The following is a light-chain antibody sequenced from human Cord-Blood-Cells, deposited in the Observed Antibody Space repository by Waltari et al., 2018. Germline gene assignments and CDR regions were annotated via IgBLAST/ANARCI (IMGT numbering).Light chain of an antibody. Sequence: SYELTQPPSVSVSPGPTASITCSGDKLGDKYACWYQQKPGQSPVLVIYQDSKRPSGIPERFSGSNSGNTATLTISGTQAMDEADYYCQAWDSSTPAVVFGGGTKLTVL. V-gene: IGLV3-1*01. CDR1: KLGDKY. CDR2: QDS. J-gene: IGLJ2*01. CDR3: QAWDSSTPAVV.